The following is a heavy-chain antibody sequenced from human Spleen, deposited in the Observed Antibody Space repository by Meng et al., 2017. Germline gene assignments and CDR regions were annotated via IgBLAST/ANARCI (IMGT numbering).Heavy chain of an antibody. CDR1: GFTFDDYA. Sequence: SLKISCAASGFTFDDYAMHWVRQAPGKGLEWVSGTSWNSGSIGYADSVTGRFTISRDNAKNSLSLQMNSLRTEDTAVYYCARAGVTYYYDSSGLIEVKGAFDIWGQGTMVTVSS. CDR3: ARAGVTYYYDSSGLIEVKGAFDI. V-gene: IGHV3-9*01. D-gene: IGHD3-22*01. CDR2: TSWNSGSI. J-gene: IGHJ3*02.